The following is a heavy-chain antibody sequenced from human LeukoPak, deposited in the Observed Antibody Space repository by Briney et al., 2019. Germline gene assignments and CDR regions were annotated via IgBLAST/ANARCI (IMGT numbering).Heavy chain of an antibody. CDR1: GFTFSSYG. Sequence: GGSLRLSCAASGFTFSSYGIHWVRQAPGKGLEWVAVISYDGTNKYYADSVKGRFTISRDNSKNTLYVQMNSLRAEDTAVYYCARDRIDVPYRTPLRYFDWLPPSYWGQGTLVTVSS. V-gene: IGHV3-30*03. CDR3: ARDRIDVPYRTPLRYFDWLPPSY. J-gene: IGHJ4*02. CDR2: ISYDGTNK. D-gene: IGHD3-9*01.